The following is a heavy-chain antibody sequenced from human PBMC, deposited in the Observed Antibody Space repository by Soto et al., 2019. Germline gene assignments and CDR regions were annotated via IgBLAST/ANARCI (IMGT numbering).Heavy chain of an antibody. CDR3: AKVSSSWYAGFFDL. Sequence: GGSLRLSCTASGFTFSSHAMTWVRQAPGKELEWVSGLSDSGDSIYYADSVKGRFTIYRDNSMNTLYLQMNTLRVEDTAVYYCAKVSSSWYAGFFDLWGQGTLVTVSS. V-gene: IGHV3-23*01. CDR1: GFTFSSHA. J-gene: IGHJ4*02. D-gene: IGHD6-13*01. CDR2: LSDSGDSI.